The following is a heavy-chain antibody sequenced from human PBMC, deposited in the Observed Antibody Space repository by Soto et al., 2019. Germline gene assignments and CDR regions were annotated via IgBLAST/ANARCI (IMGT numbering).Heavy chain of an antibody. V-gene: IGHV1-69*13. CDR2: IIPIFGTA. D-gene: IGHD6-6*01. CDR3: ARGSSSSVVLFGYYYGMDV. Sequence: SVKVSCKASGGTFSSYAISWVRQAPGQGLEWMGGIIPIFGTANYAQKFQGRVTLTADESTSTAYMELSSLRSEDTAVFYCARGSSSSVVLFGYYYGMDVWGQGTTVTVSS. J-gene: IGHJ6*02. CDR1: GGTFSSYA.